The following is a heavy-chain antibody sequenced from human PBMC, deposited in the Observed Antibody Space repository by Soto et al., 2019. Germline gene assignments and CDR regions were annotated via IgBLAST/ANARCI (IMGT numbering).Heavy chain of an antibody. CDR1: GGSISSSSYY. D-gene: IGHD6-19*01. CDR3: ARGGSSGWFEYYFDY. V-gene: IGHV4-39*01. J-gene: IGHJ4*02. Sequence: SETLSLTCTVSGGSISSSSYYWGWIRQPPGKGLEWIGSIYYSGRTYYNPSLKSRITISVETSKNQFSLKLSSVTAAGTAVYYWARGGSSGWFEYYFDYWGQGTLVTVSS. CDR2: IYYSGRT.